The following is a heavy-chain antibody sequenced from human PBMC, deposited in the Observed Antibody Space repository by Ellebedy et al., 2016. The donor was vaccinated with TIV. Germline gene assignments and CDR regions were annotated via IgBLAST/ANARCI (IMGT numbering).Heavy chain of an antibody. CDR1: GFTFNSYP. V-gene: IGHV3-23*01. CDR2: ITSSGSRT. D-gene: IGHD5-12*01. CDR3: ASAARGSGAYESF. Sequence: GESLKISCAASGFTFNSYPLSWVRQAPGKGLEWVSLITSSGSRTYYADSVKGRFTISRDNSKNSLYLQMNSLRADDTALYYCASAARGSGAYESFWGQGTLVTVSS. J-gene: IGHJ4*02.